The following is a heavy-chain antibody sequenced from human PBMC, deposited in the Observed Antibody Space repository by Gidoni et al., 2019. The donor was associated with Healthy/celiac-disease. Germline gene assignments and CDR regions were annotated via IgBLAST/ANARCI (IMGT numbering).Heavy chain of an antibody. Sequence: QVQLVESGGGVVQPGRSLRLSCAASGFTFRSYGMHWVRQAPGKGLEWVAVIWYDGSNKYYADSVKGRFTISRDNSKNTLYLQMNSLRAEDTAVYYCARDLNYYDSSGYPSGLTDYWGQGTLVTVSS. J-gene: IGHJ4*02. V-gene: IGHV3-33*08. D-gene: IGHD3-22*01. CDR1: GFTFRSYG. CDR2: IWYDGSNK. CDR3: ARDLNYYDSSGYPSGLTDY.